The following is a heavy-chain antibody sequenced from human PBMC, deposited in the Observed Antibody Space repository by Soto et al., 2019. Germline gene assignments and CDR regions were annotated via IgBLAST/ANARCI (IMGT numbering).Heavy chain of an antibody. CDR2: INTYNANT. J-gene: IGHJ3*01. V-gene: IGHV1-18*04. Sequence: QVQLVQSGTEVKKPGASMKVSCKTSGYTFTNHGINWVRQAPVQGLEWMGWINTYNANTNYAQKLPGLVTLTKYTSATTAYMDLRSLTCDYTAVYFCARDLIAGIWGDAFDLWGESTVVTVPS. D-gene: IGHD3-16*01. CDR1: GYTFTNHG. CDR3: ARDLIAGIWGDAFDL.